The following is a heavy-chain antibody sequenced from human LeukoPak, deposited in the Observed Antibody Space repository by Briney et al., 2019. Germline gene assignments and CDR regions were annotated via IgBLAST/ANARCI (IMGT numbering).Heavy chain of an antibody. CDR3: ARLPTDLRAFDY. CDR2: VYYNGNT. Sequence: SETLSLTCTVSGGSISSSSYYWGWIRQPPGKGLECIGSVYYNGNTYYIPSLKSRVTISVGTSKNQFSLKLNSVTAADTAVYYCARLPTDLRAFDYWGQGTLVTVSS. V-gene: IGHV4-39*01. D-gene: IGHD4-17*01. CDR1: GGSISSSSYY. J-gene: IGHJ4*02.